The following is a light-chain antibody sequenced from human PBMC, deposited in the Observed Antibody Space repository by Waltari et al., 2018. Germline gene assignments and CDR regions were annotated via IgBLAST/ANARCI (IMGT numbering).Light chain of an antibody. J-gene: IGKJ2*01. CDR1: QSVSRN. V-gene: IGKV3-15*01. CDR3: QQYNNWPYT. Sequence: EIVMTQSPATLSFSPGERATLSCRASQSVSRNLTWYQQKPCHAPRLLISGASTSATGIPARFSGSGSGTEFTLTISSLQSEDFAVYYCQQYNNWPYTFGQGTKLEIK. CDR2: GAS.